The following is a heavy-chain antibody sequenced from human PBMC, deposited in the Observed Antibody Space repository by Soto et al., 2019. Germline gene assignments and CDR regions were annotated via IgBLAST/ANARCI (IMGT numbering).Heavy chain of an antibody. CDR2: ISSSSSTI. D-gene: IGHD3-3*01. J-gene: IGHJ6*02. V-gene: IGHV3-48*04. CDR3: ISCLLRPRSYYYYYYGMDV. Sequence: PGGSLRLSCAASGLTFSSYSMNWVRQAPGKGLEWVSYISSSSSTIYYADSVKGRFTISRDNAKNSLYLQMNSLRAEDTAVYYCISCLLRPRSYYYYYYGMDVWGQGTTVTVSS. CDR1: GLTFSSYS.